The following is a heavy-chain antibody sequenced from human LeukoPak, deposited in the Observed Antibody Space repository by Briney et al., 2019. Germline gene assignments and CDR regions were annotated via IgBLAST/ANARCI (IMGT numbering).Heavy chain of an antibody. D-gene: IGHD3-10*01. J-gene: IGHJ4*02. CDR1: GFTFSGYW. Sequence: PGGSLRLSCAASGFTFSGYWMSWVRQPPGKGLEWIGEIFHSGSTNYNPSLKSRVTISVDKSKNQFSLKLTSVTAADTAVYYCARDVSDSGSQIFDYWGQGTLVTVSS. CDR2: IFHSGST. V-gene: IGHV4-4*02. CDR3: ARDVSDSGSQIFDY.